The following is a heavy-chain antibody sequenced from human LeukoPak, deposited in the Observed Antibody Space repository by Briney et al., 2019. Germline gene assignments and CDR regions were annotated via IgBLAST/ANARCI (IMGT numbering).Heavy chain of an antibody. Sequence: GGSLRLSCAASGFTFSSYAMSWVRQAPGKGLEWVSAISGSGGSTYYADSVKGRFTISRDNSKNTLYLQMNSLRAEDTAVYYCARALPIAMIVVVYPGGMDVWGQGTTVTVSS. D-gene: IGHD3-22*01. V-gene: IGHV3-23*01. J-gene: IGHJ6*02. CDR1: GFTFSSYA. CDR2: ISGSGGST. CDR3: ARALPIAMIVVVYPGGMDV.